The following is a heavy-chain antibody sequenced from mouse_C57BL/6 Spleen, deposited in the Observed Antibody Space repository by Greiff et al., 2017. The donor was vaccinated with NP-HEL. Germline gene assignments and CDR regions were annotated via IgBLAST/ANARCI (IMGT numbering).Heavy chain of an antibody. V-gene: IGHV1-52*01. D-gene: IGHD1-1*01. CDR2: IDPSDSET. J-gene: IGHJ2*01. CDR1: GYTFTSYW. Sequence: QDQLQQPGAELVRPGSSVKLSCKASGYTFTSYWMHWVKQRPIQGLEWIGNIDPSDSETHYNQKFKDKATLTVDKSSSTAYMQLSSLTSEDSAVYYCARVTTVVLDYWGQGTTLTVSS. CDR3: ARVTTVVLDY.